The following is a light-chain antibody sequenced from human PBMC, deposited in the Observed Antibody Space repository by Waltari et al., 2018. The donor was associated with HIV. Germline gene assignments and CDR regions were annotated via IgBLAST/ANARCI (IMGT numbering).Light chain of an antibody. V-gene: IGLV2-14*01. Sequence: QSALTQPASVSGSPGQSITISCTGTNSDVGAYDDVSWYQHHPGKAPKLMIFDVSNRPSGISNRFSGSKSDNTASLTISGLQAEDEADYYCNSYTTSSTWVFGGGTKLTVL. CDR1: NSDVGAYDD. CDR2: DVS. CDR3: NSYTTSSTWV. J-gene: IGLJ3*02.